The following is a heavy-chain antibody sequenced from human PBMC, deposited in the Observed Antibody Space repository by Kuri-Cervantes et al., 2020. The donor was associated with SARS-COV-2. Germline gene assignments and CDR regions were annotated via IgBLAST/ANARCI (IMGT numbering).Heavy chain of an antibody. CDR1: GGSISTPSYF. V-gene: IGHV4-39*01. Sequence: GSLRLSCTVSGGSISTPSYFWGWIRQPPGKGLEWIGAVYYSGNTYYNPSLQSRVTISADTSEKKFSLRLTSVTAADTAVYYCARGRIAAAGKTFDYWGQGTLVTVSS. J-gene: IGHJ4*02. CDR2: VYYSGNT. D-gene: IGHD6-13*01. CDR3: ARGRIAAAGKTFDY.